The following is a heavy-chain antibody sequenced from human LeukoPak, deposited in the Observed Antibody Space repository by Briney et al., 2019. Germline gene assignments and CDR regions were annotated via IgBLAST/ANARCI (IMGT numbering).Heavy chain of an antibody. J-gene: IGHJ3*02. Sequence: GESLKISCKVSGYRLTNNWIGWVRQVPGKGLEWMGIIYPGYSDTRYSPSFQGQVTISADKSISTAYLQWSSLKASDTAMYYCARFRYPTDAFDIWGQGTMVTVSS. CDR1: GYRLTNNW. CDR2: IYPGYSDT. D-gene: IGHD1-26*01. V-gene: IGHV5-51*01. CDR3: ARFRYPTDAFDI.